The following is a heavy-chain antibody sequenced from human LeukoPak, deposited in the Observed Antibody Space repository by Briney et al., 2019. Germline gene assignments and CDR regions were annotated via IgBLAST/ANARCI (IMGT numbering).Heavy chain of an antibody. CDR1: GFTVSSNY. D-gene: IGHD3-10*01. CDR2: IYSGGST. J-gene: IGHJ4*02. V-gene: IGHV3-53*01. Sequence: PGGSLSLFCAASGFTVSSNYMSWVRQAPGKGLEWVSVIYSGGSTYYADSVKGRFTISRDNSKNTLYLQINSLRAEDTAVYYCAREVSMRTGEDYWGQGTLVTVSS. CDR3: AREVSMRTGEDY.